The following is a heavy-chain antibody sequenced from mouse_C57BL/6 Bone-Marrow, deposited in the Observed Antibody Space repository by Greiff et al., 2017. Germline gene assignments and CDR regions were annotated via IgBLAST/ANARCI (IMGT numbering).Heavy chain of an antibody. CDR2: ISPGSGST. CDR3: ARPYYRNDWYFDV. V-gene: IGHV1-55*01. Sequence: QVQLQQPGAELVKPGASVKMSCKASGYTFPSYWITWVKQRPGQGLEWIGDISPGSGSTNYNEKFKGKATLTVDTSSSTADMQLSSLTSEDAAVYYCARPYYRNDWYFDVWGKGTTVTVSS. J-gene: IGHJ1*03. CDR1: GYTFPSYW. D-gene: IGHD2-14*01.